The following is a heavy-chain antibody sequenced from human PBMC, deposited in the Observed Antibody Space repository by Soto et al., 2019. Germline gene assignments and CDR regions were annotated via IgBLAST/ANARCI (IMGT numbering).Heavy chain of an antibody. J-gene: IGHJ5*02. Sequence: QVQLVQSGAEVKKPGSSVKVSCKASADTFNSYSLSWLRQAPGQRLEWMGGITPVFGTADYAQSFEDRPTITADDSTSTVYIELSSLRSDDTAVYYCARSLEGTTVTNWFDPWGQGALVTVAS. CDR3: ARSLEGTTVTNWFDP. V-gene: IGHV1-69*01. CDR1: ADTFNSYS. CDR2: ITPVFGTA. D-gene: IGHD4-17*01.